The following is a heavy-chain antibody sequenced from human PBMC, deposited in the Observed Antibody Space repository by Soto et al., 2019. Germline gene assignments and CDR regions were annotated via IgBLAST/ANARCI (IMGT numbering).Heavy chain of an antibody. CDR3: ARTFHDFSFDP. V-gene: IGHV4-31*03. D-gene: IGHD3-3*01. J-gene: IGHJ5*02. Sequence: PSETLSLTCTVSGGSISSGGYYWSWIRQHPGKGLEWIGYIYYSGSTYYNPSLKSRVTISVDTSKNQFSLKLSSVTAADTAVYYCARTFHDFSFDPWGQGTLVTVSS. CDR2: IYYSGST. CDR1: GGSISSGGYY.